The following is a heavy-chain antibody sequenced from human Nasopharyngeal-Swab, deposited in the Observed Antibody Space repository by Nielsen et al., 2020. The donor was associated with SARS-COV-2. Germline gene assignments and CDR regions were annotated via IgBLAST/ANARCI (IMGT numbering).Heavy chain of an antibody. CDR2: IYTSGST. CDR1: GGSISSGSYY. V-gene: IGHV4-61*02. Sequence: SETLSLTCTVSGGSISSGSYYWSWIRQPAGKGLEWIGRIYTSGSTNYNSSLKSRVTISVDTSKNQFSLKLSSVTAADTAVYYCATRLYCSSTSCYVGDAFDIWGQGTMVTVSS. J-gene: IGHJ3*02. CDR3: ATRLYCSSTSCYVGDAFDI. D-gene: IGHD2-2*01.